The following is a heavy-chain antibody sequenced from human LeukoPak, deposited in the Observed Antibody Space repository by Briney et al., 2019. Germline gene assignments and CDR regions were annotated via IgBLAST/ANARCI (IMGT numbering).Heavy chain of an antibody. CDR3: ARDHMVRGVHFDY. CDR2: IYYSGST. D-gene: IGHD3-10*01. V-gene: IGHV4-31*03. Sequence: SETLSLTCTVSGGSISSGGYYWSWIRQHPGKGLEWIGYIYYSGSTYYNPSLKSRVTISVDTSKNQFSLKLSSVTAADTAVYYCARDHMVRGVHFDYWGQGTLVTVSS. J-gene: IGHJ4*01. CDR1: GGSISSGGYY.